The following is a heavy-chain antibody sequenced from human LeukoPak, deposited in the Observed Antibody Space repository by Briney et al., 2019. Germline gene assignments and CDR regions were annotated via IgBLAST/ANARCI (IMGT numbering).Heavy chain of an antibody. CDR2: ISGSGGST. D-gene: IGHD4-17*01. J-gene: IGHJ4*02. CDR3: AKDPLPHDYGDYELYFDY. V-gene: IGHV3-23*01. Sequence: GGSLRLSCAASGFTFSSYSMNWVRQAPGKGLEWVSAISGSGGSTYYADSVKGRFTISRDNSKNTLYLQMNSLRAEDTAVYYCAKDPLPHDYGDYELYFDYWGQGTLVTVSS. CDR1: GFTFSSYS.